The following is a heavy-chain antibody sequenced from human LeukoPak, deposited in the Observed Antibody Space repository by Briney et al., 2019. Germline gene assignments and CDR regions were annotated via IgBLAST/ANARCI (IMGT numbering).Heavy chain of an antibody. Sequence: GGSLRLSCAASGFTFNDYYMNWIRQAPGKGLEWLSYISSRGNTIYYADSVKGRFTISRDNDKNSLFLQMNSLRAEDTAVYYCARFRPVRRSPPDPFVDWGQGTLVAVSS. V-gene: IGHV3-11*01. J-gene: IGHJ4*02. CDR2: ISSRGNTI. CDR1: GFTFNDYY. D-gene: IGHD1-14*01. CDR3: ARFRPVRRSPPDPFVD.